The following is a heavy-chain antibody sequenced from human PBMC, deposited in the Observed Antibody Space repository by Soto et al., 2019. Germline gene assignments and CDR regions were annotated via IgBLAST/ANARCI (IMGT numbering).Heavy chain of an antibody. CDR1: GDSVSSERYY. J-gene: IGHJ3*02. Sequence: SETLSLTCTVSGDSVSSERYYWTWIRQPPGKGLEWIGYISYTGSTNYNPSLQSRVTISEDTSKRQFSLKLTSVTAADSALYFCARAPDGYNYDDALDIWGQGTMVTVSS. V-gene: IGHV4-61*01. CDR2: ISYTGST. CDR3: ARAPDGYNYDDALDI. D-gene: IGHD5-12*01.